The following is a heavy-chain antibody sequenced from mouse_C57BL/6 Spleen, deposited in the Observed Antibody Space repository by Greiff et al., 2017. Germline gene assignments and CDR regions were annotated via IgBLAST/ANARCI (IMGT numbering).Heavy chain of an antibody. V-gene: IGHV1-55*01. D-gene: IGHD2-4*01. CDR3: ARDDYDAGDYAMDY. J-gene: IGHJ4*01. CDR2: IYPGSGST. CDR1: GYTFTSYW. Sequence: QVQLQQPGAELVKPGASVKMSCKASGYTFTSYWITWVKQRPGQGLEWIGDIYPGSGSTNYNEKFKSKATLTVDTSSSTAYMQLSSLTSEDSAVYYCARDDYDAGDYAMDYWGQGTSVTVSS.